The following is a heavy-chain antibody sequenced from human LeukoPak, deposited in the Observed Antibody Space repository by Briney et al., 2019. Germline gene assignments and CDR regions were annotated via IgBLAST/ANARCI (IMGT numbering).Heavy chain of an antibody. J-gene: IGHJ4*02. D-gene: IGHD4-23*01. V-gene: IGHV3-48*01. Sequence: GGSLRLSCAASGFTLSNHWMTWVRQAPGKGLEWVSYISSSSSTIYYADSVKGRFTISRDNAKNSLYLQMNSLRAEDTAVYYCARDRTVVTPDYWGQGTLVTVSS. CDR1: GFTLSNHW. CDR2: ISSSSSTI. CDR3: ARDRTVVTPDY.